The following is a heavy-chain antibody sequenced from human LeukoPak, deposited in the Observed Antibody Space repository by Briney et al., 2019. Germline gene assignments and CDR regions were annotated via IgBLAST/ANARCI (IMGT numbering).Heavy chain of an antibody. CDR1: GFTFSSYE. D-gene: IGHD2-15*01. CDR3: ARRRGGCPGDY. CDR2: IGSGGTNI. V-gene: IGHV3-48*03. Sequence: PGGSLRLSCAASGFTFSSYEMNWVRQAPGKGLEWVSYIGSGGTNIYYADSVKGRFTISRDNAKNALYLQMNSLRADDTAVYYCARRRGGCPGDYWGQGTLVTVSS. J-gene: IGHJ4*02.